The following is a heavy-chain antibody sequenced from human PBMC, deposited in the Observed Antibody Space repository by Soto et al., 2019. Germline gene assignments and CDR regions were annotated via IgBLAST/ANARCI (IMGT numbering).Heavy chain of an antibody. J-gene: IGHJ4*02. CDR1: GDSVSSNSAA. D-gene: IGHD3-22*01. V-gene: IGHV6-1*01. CDR2: TYYRSKWYS. CDR3: AKSRYSDSSGDFYDY. Sequence: SQTLSLTCAISGDSVSSNSAAWNWIRQSPSRGLEWLGRTYYRSKWYSDYAVSVKSRITINPDTSKNQFSLQLNSVTPEDTAVYYCAKSRYSDSSGDFYDYWGQGTLVTVSS.